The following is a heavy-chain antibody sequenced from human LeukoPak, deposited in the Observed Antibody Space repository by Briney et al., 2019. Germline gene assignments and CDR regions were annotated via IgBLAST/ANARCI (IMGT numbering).Heavy chain of an antibody. Sequence: ASVKVSCKASGYTFTSYGISWVRQAPGQGLEWMGWISAYNGSTNYAQKLQGRVTMTTDTSTSTAYMELRSLRSDDTAVYYCARDRLYYYDSSGYYDWYFDLWGRGTLVTVSS. D-gene: IGHD3-22*01. CDR1: GYTFTSYG. V-gene: IGHV1-18*01. J-gene: IGHJ2*01. CDR3: ARDRLYYYDSSGYYDWYFDL. CDR2: ISAYNGST.